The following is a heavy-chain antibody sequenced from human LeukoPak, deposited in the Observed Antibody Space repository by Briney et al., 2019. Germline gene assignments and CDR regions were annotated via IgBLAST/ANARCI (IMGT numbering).Heavy chain of an antibody. D-gene: IGHD4-17*01. CDR2: ISSSSSYI. V-gene: IGHV3-21*01. CDR3: ARDPTTVTQGGDYFDY. Sequence: GGSLRLSCAASGFTFSSYSMNWVRQAPGKGLEWVSSISSSSSYIYYADSVKGRFTISRDNAKNSLYLRMNSLRAEDTAVYYCARDPTTVTQGGDYFDYWGQGTLVTVSS. J-gene: IGHJ4*02. CDR1: GFTFSSYS.